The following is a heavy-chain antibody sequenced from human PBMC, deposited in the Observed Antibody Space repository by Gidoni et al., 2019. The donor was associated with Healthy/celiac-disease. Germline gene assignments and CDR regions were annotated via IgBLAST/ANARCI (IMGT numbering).Heavy chain of an antibody. CDR1: GGSFSGYY. CDR2: INHSGST. D-gene: IGHD3-10*01. Sequence: QVQLQQWGAGLLKPSKTLSLTCAVYGGSFSGYYWCWIRQPPGKGLELIGEINHSGSTNYNPSLKSRVTISVDTSKNQFSLKLSSVTAADTAVYYCERGGGSVERAFDIWGQGTMVTVSS. CDR3: ERGGGSVERAFDI. J-gene: IGHJ3*02. V-gene: IGHV4-34*01.